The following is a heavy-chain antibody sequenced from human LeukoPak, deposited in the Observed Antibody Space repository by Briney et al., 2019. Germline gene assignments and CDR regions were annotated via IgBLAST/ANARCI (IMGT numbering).Heavy chain of an antibody. CDR1: GFTFSSYS. CDR3: ARGSTYYDSSGQVPFDY. V-gene: IGHV3-48*01. CDR2: ISGSSSTI. D-gene: IGHD3-22*01. Sequence: GGSLRPSCAASGFTFSSYSMNWVRQAPGKGLEWGSYISGSSSTIYYADSVKGRFTISRDNGKNTLYLQMNSLRAEDTAVYYCARGSTYYDSSGQVPFDYWGQGTLVTVSS. J-gene: IGHJ4*02.